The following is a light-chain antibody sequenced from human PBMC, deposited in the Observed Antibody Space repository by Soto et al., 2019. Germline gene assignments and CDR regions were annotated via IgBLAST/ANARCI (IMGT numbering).Light chain of an antibody. Sequence: EIVMTQSPATLSVSPGERATLSCRAGQSVSSNLAWYQQKPGQAPTLLIYGASARATGIPVRFSGSRSGTEFTLTISSLQSEYFAVYYCQHYNNWPFTFGQGTKLEIK. J-gene: IGKJ2*01. CDR3: QHYNNWPFT. CDR1: QSVSSN. V-gene: IGKV3-15*01. CDR2: GAS.